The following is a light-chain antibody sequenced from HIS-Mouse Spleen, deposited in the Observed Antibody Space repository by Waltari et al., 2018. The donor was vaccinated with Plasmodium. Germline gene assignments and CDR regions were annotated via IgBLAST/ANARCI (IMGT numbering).Light chain of an antibody. V-gene: IGLV3-1*01. CDR3: QAWDSSTVV. CDR2: QDS. CDR1: KLGDIY. Sequence: SYELTQPPSVSVSPGETASITCSGDKLGDIYACWYQHKPGQSPVLVIYQDSKRPSVIPERFSGSNSGNTATLTISGTQAMDEADYYCQAWDSSTVVFGGGTKLTVL. J-gene: IGLJ2*01.